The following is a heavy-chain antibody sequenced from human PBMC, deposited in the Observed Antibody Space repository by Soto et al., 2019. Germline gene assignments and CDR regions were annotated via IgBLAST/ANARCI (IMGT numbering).Heavy chain of an antibody. D-gene: IGHD3-10*01. CDR1: GFTFSSYA. CDR3: AKTPGGAYYYGMDV. V-gene: IGHV3-23*01. J-gene: IGHJ6*02. Sequence: EVQLLESGGGLVQPGGSLRLSCAASGFTFSSYAMSWVRQAPGKGLEWVSAISGSGSSTYYADSVKGRFTISRDNSKNPLYLQMNRLRADDTAVYYCAKTPGGAYYYGMDVWGQGTTVTVSS. CDR2: ISGSGSST.